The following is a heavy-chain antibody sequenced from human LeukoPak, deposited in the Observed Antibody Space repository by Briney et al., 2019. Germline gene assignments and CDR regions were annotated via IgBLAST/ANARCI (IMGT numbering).Heavy chain of an antibody. CDR2: IYHSGST. CDR3: ASRRGPFFDY. CDR1: GGSISSGGYY. Sequence: ASQTLSLTCTVSGGSISSGGYYWSWIRQPPGKGLEWIGYIYHSGSTYYNPSLKSRVTISVDRSKNQFSLKLSSVTAADTAVYYCASRRGPFFDYWGQGTLVTVSS. D-gene: IGHD3-10*01. V-gene: IGHV4-30-2*01. J-gene: IGHJ4*02.